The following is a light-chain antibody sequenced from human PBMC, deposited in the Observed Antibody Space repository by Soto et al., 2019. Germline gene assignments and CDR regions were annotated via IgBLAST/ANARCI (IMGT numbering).Light chain of an antibody. CDR2: DVS. V-gene: IGLV2-14*01. J-gene: IGLJ1*01. CDR3: SSYTSSSTLPYV. CDR1: SSDVGGYNY. Sequence: QSVLTQSASVSGSPGQSITISCTGTSSDVGGYNYVSWYQQHPGKAPKLMIYDVSNRPSGVSNRFSGSKSGNTASLTISGLQAEDEAEYYCSSYTSSSTLPYVFGTGTKVTVL.